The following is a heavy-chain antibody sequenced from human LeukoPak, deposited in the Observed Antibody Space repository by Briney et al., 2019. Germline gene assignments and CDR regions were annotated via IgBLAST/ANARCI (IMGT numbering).Heavy chain of an antibody. D-gene: IGHD6-13*01. Sequence: TSETLSLTCAVYGGSSSGYYWSWIRQPPGKGLEWIGEINHSGSTNYNPSLKSRVTISVDTSKNQFSLKLSSVTAADTAVYYCARLSWYGGYFDYWGQGTLVTVSS. V-gene: IGHV4-34*01. CDR3: ARLSWYGGYFDY. J-gene: IGHJ4*02. CDR1: GGSSSGYY. CDR2: INHSGST.